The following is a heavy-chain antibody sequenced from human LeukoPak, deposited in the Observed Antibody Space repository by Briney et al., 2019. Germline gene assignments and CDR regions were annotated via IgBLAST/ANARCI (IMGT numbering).Heavy chain of an antibody. CDR1: GFTFSNYG. CDR3: ARSSRDYYDSSGSYDY. Sequence: GGSLRLSCAASGFTFSNYGLSWVRQAPGKGLEWVSGITGSGGSTYYADSVKGRFTISRDNSKNTLYLQMNSLRAEDTAVYYCARSSRDYYDSSGSYDYWGQGTLVTVSS. D-gene: IGHD3-22*01. CDR2: ITGSGGST. V-gene: IGHV3-23*01. J-gene: IGHJ4*02.